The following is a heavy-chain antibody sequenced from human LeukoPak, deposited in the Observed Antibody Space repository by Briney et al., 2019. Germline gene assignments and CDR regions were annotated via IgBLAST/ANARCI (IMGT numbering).Heavy chain of an antibody. V-gene: IGHV4-4*07. CDR1: GGSISSYY. CDR2: IYTSGST. D-gene: IGHD3-3*01. CDR3: ARLYYDFWSGYYAFDI. Sequence: PSETLSLTCTVSGGSISSYYWSWIRQPAGKGLEWIGRIYTSGSTNYNPSLKSRVTMSVDTSKNQFSLKLSSVTAADTAVYYCARLYYDFWSGYYAFDIWGQGTMVTVSS. J-gene: IGHJ3*02.